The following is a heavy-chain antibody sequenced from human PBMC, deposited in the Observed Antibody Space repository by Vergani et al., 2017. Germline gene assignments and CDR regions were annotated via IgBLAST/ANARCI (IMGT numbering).Heavy chain of an antibody. CDR3: AIXGGAYYDSSGTHPAAFDI. CDR1: GGTFSSYA. J-gene: IGHJ3*02. V-gene: IGHV1-69*01. Sequence: QVQLVQSGAEVKKPGSSVKVSCKASGGTFSSYAISWVRQAPGQGLEWMGGIIPIFGTANYGQKFQGSVTITADESTSTAYMGLSSLRSEDTAVYYCAIXGGAYYDSSGTHPAAFDIWGQGTLVTVSS. CDR2: IIPIFGTA. D-gene: IGHD3-22*01.